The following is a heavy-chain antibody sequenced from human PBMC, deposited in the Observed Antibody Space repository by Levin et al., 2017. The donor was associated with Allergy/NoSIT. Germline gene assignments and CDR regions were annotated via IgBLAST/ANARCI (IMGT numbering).Heavy chain of an antibody. CDR1: GFSLRTSGMC. CDR3: ARTNYDSSGHFKYYFDY. CDR2: IDWDGDK. V-gene: IGHV2-70*01. Sequence: ESGPTLVKPTQTLTLTCSFSGFSLRTSGMCVSWIRQSPGRAPEWLALIDWDGDKYQRTSLRTRLTISKDTSKNQVVLTMTNMDPVDTATYYCARTNYDSSGHFKYYFDYWGQGIPVTVSS. D-gene: IGHD3-22*01. J-gene: IGHJ4*02.